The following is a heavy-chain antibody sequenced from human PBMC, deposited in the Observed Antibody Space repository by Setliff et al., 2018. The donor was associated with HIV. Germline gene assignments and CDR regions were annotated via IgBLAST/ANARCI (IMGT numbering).Heavy chain of an antibody. V-gene: IGHV3-9*01. D-gene: IGHD6-19*01. J-gene: IGHJ6*03. CDR2: INWNSDFI. CDR1: GFNFEYHI. Sequence: GGSLRLSCVASGFNFEYHIIYWVRQVPGKGLEWVSTINWNSDFIAYADSVKGRFTVARDNANSSLYLQMNSLRPEDSALYYCVREGSVSGKYYYYMNLWGKGTTVTVSS. CDR3: VREGSVSGKYYYYMNL.